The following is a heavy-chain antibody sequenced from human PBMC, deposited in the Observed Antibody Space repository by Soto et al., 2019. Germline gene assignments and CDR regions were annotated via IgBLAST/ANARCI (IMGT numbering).Heavy chain of an antibody. V-gene: IGHV3-21*01. CDR3: ARDPAGYCSGGSCYSGAFDI. Sequence: PGGSLRLSCAASGFTFSSYSMNWVRQAPGKGLEWVSSISSSSSYIYYADSVKGRFTISRDNAKNSLYLQMNSLRAEDTAVYYCARDPAGYCSGGSCYSGAFDIWGKGTMVTVSS. J-gene: IGHJ3*02. D-gene: IGHD2-15*01. CDR2: ISSSSSYI. CDR1: GFTFSSYS.